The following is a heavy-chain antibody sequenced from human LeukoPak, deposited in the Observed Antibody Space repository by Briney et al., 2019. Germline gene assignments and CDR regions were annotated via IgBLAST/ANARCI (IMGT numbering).Heavy chain of an antibody. CDR1: GFTFSSYE. CDR2: ISSSGSTI. V-gene: IGHV3-48*03. Sequence: GGSLRLSCAASGFTFSSYEMNWVRQAPGKGLEWVSYISSSGSTIYYADSVKGRFTISRDNAKNSLYLQMNRLRAEDTAVYYCARQSLRFFDYWGQGTLVTVSS. CDR3: ARQSLRFFDY. J-gene: IGHJ4*02.